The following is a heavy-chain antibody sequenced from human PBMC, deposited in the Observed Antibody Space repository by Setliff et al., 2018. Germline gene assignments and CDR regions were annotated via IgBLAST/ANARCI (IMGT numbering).Heavy chain of an antibody. CDR2: INNYSFQI. Sequence: WASVKVSCKTSGYTFTNYGVTWVRQAPGQRLEWMGWINNYSFQIQTAQKFQDRVTITTDTSTNTASLEVRSLRSDDTAIYYCARINFYVSSGYYYAPDFWGQGTLVTVSS. CDR3: ARINFYVSSGYYYAPDF. D-gene: IGHD3-22*01. J-gene: IGHJ4*02. V-gene: IGHV1-18*01. CDR1: GYTFTNYG.